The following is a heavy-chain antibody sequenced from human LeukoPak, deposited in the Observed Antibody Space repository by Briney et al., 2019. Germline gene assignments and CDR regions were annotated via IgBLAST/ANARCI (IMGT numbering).Heavy chain of an antibody. CDR2: ISGSGGST. J-gene: IGHJ4*02. CDR1: GFTFSRYA. V-gene: IGHV3-23*01. D-gene: IGHD2-15*01. Sequence: PGGSLRLSCAASGFTFSRYAMSWVRQAPGKGLEWVSDISGSGGSTYYADSVKGRFTISRDNSKNTLYLQMNSLRAEDTAVYYCAEDIVGYCSGGSCYNRRGGDYWGQGTLVTVSS. CDR3: AEDIVGYCSGGSCYNRRGGDY.